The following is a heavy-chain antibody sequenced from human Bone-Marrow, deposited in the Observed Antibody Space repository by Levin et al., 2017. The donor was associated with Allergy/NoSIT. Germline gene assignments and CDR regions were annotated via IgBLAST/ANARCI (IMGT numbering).Heavy chain of an antibody. D-gene: IGHD1-14*01. V-gene: IGHV3-15*01. CDR2: IKSQGDGGTT. CDR1: GFIFSNAW. CDR3: TTDSVEPVTMGAWALLYAFEV. J-gene: IGHJ3*01. Sequence: GGSLRLSCAASGFIFSNAWMSWVRQAPGKGLEWVGRIKSQGDGGTTDYAAPVKGRFTVSRDDSKNTLYLQMNSLKTEDTAVYYCTTDSVEPVTMGAWALLYAFEVWGQGTMVTVSS.